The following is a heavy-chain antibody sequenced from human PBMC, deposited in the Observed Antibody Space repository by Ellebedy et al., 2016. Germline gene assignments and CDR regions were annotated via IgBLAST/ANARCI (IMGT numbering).Heavy chain of an antibody. CDR3: TTGEGFGEGRVLGYYGMDV. Sequence: GESLKISCAASGFTVSTNYMKWVRQAPGKGLEWVSAIFSDGNTYYADSVKGRFTVSRDNSKNTLYLQMKSLRAEDTAVYYCTTGEGFGEGRVLGYYGMDVWGQGTTVTVSS. CDR1: GFTVSTNY. D-gene: IGHD3-10*01. J-gene: IGHJ6*02. CDR2: IFSDGNT. V-gene: IGHV3-53*05.